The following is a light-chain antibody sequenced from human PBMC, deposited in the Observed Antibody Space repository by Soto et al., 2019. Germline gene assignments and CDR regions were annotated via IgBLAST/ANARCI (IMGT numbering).Light chain of an antibody. CDR2: GVS. CDR1: QSFSKSY. Sequence: EIVLTQSPATLSLSPGERATLSCRASQSFSKSYLAWYQQKPVQAPRLLIYGVSSRATGIPDRFSGSGSGTDFTLTISRLEPEDFAVYYCQQYDSSRTFGQGTKVDIK. CDR3: QQYDSSRT. V-gene: IGKV3-20*01. J-gene: IGKJ1*01.